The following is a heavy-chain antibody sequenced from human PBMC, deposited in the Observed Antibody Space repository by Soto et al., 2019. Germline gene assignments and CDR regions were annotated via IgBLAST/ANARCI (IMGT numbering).Heavy chain of an antibody. CDR3: ARSIVVVTALDY. Sequence: ASVKVSCKASGYTFTSYGISWVRQAPGQGLEWMGWISAYNGNTNYAQKLQGRVTMTTDTSASTAYMELRSLRSEDTAVYYCARSIVVVTALDYWGQGTLVTVSS. D-gene: IGHD2-21*02. CDR2: ISAYNGNT. V-gene: IGHV1-18*01. CDR1: GYTFTSYG. J-gene: IGHJ4*02.